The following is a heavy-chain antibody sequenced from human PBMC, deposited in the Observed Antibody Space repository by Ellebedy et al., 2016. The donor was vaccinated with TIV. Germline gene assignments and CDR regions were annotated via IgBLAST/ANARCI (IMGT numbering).Heavy chain of an antibody. CDR1: GYDFSIYG. D-gene: IGHD5-24*01. CDR2: ITVSSCKT. Sequence: ASVKVSCXASGYDFSIYGISWVRQAPGQGLEWVGWITVSSCKTDYAQKFQDRVTMTTDTVTRTAYLELKSLKSDDTAVYYCARTDLQSDYWGQGTLVTVSS. V-gene: IGHV1-18*04. J-gene: IGHJ4*02. CDR3: ARTDLQSDY.